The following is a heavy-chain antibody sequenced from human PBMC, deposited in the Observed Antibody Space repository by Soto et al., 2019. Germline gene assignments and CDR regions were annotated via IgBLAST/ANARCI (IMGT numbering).Heavy chain of an antibody. CDR3: AKGSIAADYGMDV. CDR2: ISGSGGST. J-gene: IGHJ6*02. CDR1: GFTFSSYA. D-gene: IGHD6-13*01. V-gene: IGHV3-23*01. Sequence: GGSLRLSCAASGFTFSSYAMSWVRQAPGKGLEWVSAISGSGGSTYYADSVKGRFTISRDNSKNTLYLQMNSLRTEDTALYYCAKGSIAADYGMDVWGQGTTVTVSS.